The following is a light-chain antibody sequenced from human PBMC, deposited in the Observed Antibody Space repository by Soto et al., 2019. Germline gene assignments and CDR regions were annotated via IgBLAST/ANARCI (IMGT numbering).Light chain of an antibody. CDR3: QQSYSTRQIT. Sequence: DIQLTQSPSFLSASVGDRVTITCRSSQGISSYLAWYQQKPGKAPNLLIYAASSLQSGVPSRFSGSGSGTDFTLTISSLQPEDFATYYCQQSYSTRQITFGQGTRLEIK. J-gene: IGKJ5*01. V-gene: IGKV1-39*01. CDR2: AAS. CDR1: QGISSY.